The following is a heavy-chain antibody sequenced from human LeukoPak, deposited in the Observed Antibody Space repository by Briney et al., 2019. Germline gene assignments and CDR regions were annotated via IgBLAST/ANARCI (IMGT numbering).Heavy chain of an antibody. D-gene: IGHD3-22*01. V-gene: IGHV4-59*01. Sequence: PSETLSLTCTVSGGSISNYYWSWIRQPPGKGLEWIGYIYYSGSTTYNPTLESRVTISVDTSKNQFSLKLSSVTAADTAVYYCAGGVDTNYYDSSGYNAWGQGTLVTVSS. J-gene: IGHJ4*02. CDR1: GGSISNYY. CDR3: AGGVDTNYYDSSGYNA. CDR2: IYYSGST.